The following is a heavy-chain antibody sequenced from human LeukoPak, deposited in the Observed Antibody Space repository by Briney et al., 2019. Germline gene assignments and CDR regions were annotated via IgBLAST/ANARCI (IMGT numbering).Heavy chain of an antibody. D-gene: IGHD3-3*01. CDR1: EYTFTSYD. CDR2: MNPNSGNT. J-gene: IGHJ3*02. V-gene: IGHV1-8*01. CDR3: ARGGVLEWLLYVSRGPGGFDI. Sequence: VSMKAFGPGSEYTFTSYDINWVRQATGQGLEWMGWMNPNSGNTGYAQKFQGRVTMTRNTSISTAYMELSSLRSEDTAVYYCARGGVLEWLLYVSRGPGGFDIWGQGTMVTVSS.